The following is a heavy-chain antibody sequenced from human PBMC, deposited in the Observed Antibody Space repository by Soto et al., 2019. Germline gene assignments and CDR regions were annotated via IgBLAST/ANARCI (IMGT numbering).Heavy chain of an antibody. Sequence: GGSLRLSCAASGFTFSSYAMSWVRQAPGKGLEWVSAISGSGGSTYYADSVKGRFTISRDNSKNTLYLQMNSLSAEDTAVYYCATDRLSSTNWFDPWGQGTLVTLAS. D-gene: IGHD6-13*01. CDR1: GFTFSSYA. V-gene: IGHV3-23*01. CDR2: ISGSGGST. J-gene: IGHJ5*02. CDR3: ATDRLSSTNWFDP.